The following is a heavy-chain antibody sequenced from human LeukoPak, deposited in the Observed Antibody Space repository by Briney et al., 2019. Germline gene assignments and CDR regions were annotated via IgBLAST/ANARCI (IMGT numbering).Heavy chain of an antibody. CDR2: IIPIFGTA. J-gene: IGHJ3*02. V-gene: IGHV1-69*13. CDR3: ARDECSSTSCYAFDI. Sequence: SVKVSCKASGYTFTSYDINWVRQAPGQGLEWMGGIIPIFGTANYAQKFQGRVTITADESTSTAYMELSSLRSEDTAVYYCARDECSSTSCYAFDIWGQGTMVTVSS. D-gene: IGHD2-2*01. CDR1: GYTFTSYD.